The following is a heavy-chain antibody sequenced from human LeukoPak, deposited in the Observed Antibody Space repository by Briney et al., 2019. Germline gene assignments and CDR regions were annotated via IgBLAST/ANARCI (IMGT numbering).Heavy chain of an antibody. CDR1: GGSFSGYY. D-gene: IGHD6-25*01. Sequence: SETLSLTCAVYGGSFSGYYWSWIRQPPGEGLEWIGEINHSGSTNYNPSLKSRVTISVDTSKNQFSLKLSSVTAADTAVYYCARVAATNFGYYYYYMDVWGKGTTVTVSS. CDR3: ARVAATNFGYYYYYMDV. CDR2: INHSGST. J-gene: IGHJ6*03. V-gene: IGHV4-34*01.